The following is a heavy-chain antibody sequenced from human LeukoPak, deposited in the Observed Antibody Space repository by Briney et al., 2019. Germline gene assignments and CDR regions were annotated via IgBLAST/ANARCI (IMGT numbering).Heavy chain of an antibody. CDR2: ISGSGGST. D-gene: IGHD3-3*01. CDR1: GFTFSSYA. J-gene: IGHJ4*02. V-gene: IGHV3-23*01. Sequence: GGALKLSCAASGFTFSSYAMSWVRQAPGKGLEWVSAISGSGGSTYYADSVKGRFTISRDNSKNTLYLQMNSLRAEDTAVYYCAKDPGHYDFWSGYDYWGQGTLVTVSS. CDR3: AKDPGHYDFWSGYDY.